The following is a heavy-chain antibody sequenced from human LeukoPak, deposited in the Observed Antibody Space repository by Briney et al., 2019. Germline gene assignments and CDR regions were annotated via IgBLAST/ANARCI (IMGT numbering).Heavy chain of an antibody. CDR1: GFTFSSYS. D-gene: IGHD6-13*01. V-gene: IGHV3-15*01. CDR3: ATYSSSYYYFVY. Sequence: GGSLRLSCAASGFTFSSYSMNWVRQAPGKGLEWVGRIKSKAHGGTTEYAAPVKGRFTISRDDSKNTLFLQMNSLQTEDAALYYCATYSSSYYYFVYWGQGTLVTVSS. CDR2: IKSKAHGGTT. J-gene: IGHJ4*02.